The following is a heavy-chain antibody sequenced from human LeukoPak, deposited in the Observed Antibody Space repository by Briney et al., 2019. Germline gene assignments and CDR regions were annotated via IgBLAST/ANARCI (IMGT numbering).Heavy chain of an antibody. V-gene: IGHV3-15*01. CDR2: IKSKSDGGTT. J-gene: IGHJ4*02. Sequence: GGSLRLSCAASGFTFSKAWMSWVRQAPGKGLEWVGRIKSKSDGGTTDYAAPVKGRFTISRDDSKNTLSLQMNSLKTEDTAVYYCTTITMIREHEDYWGQGTLVTVSS. D-gene: IGHD3-10*01. CDR1: GFTFSKAW. CDR3: TTITMIREHEDY.